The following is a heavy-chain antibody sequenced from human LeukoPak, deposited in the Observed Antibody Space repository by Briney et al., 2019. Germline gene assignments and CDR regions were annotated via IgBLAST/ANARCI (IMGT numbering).Heavy chain of an antibody. CDR3: ASRNCSSTSCYPWYFDL. CDR1: GGSISSYY. Sequence: SETLSLTCTVSGGSISSYYWSWIRQPPEKGLEWIGYIYYSGSTNYNPSLKSRVTISVDTSKNQFSLKLSSVTAADTAVYYCASRNCSSTSCYPWYFDLWGRGTLVTVSS. D-gene: IGHD2-2*01. CDR2: IYYSGST. V-gene: IGHV4-59*08. J-gene: IGHJ2*01.